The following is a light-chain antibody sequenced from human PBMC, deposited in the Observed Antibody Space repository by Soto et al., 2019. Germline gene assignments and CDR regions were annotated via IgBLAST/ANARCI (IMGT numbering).Light chain of an antibody. CDR1: SGSIATNY. V-gene: IGLV6-57*04. J-gene: IGLJ3*02. CDR3: QSYDSFNRV. CDR2: DDN. Sequence: NFMLTQPHSVSESPGKTVTISCSRSSGSIATNYVQWYQQRPGSAPTTVIYDDNQRPSGVPDRFSGSIDSFSNSASLTISGLKAEDGADYYCQSYDSFNRVFGGGTKLTVL.